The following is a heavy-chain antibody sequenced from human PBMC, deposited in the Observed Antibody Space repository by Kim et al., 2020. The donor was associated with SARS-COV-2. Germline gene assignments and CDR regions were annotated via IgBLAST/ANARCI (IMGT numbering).Heavy chain of an antibody. CDR1: GFTFDDYA. Sequence: GGSLRLSCAASGFTFDDYAMHWVRQAPGKGLEWVSGISWNSGSIGYADSVKGRFTISRDNAKNSLYLQMNSLRAEDTALYYCANSHVGGFGELIPPGEWGQGTMVTVSS. CDR2: ISWNSGSI. J-gene: IGHJ3*01. D-gene: IGHD3-10*01. V-gene: IGHV3-9*01. CDR3: ANSHVGGFGELIPPGE.